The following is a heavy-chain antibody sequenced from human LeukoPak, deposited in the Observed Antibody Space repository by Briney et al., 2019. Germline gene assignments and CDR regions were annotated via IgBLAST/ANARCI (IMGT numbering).Heavy chain of an antibody. V-gene: IGHV4-59*08. J-gene: IGHJ4*02. Sequence: PSETLSLTCTVSGGPISSYYWSWLRQPPGKGLEWLGYIYYSGSTNYNPSLKSRVTISVDTSKNQFSLKLSSVTAADTAVYYCARHYGSGSYYLDYWGQGTLVTVSS. CDR1: GGPISSYY. CDR3: ARHYGSGSYYLDY. D-gene: IGHD3-10*01. CDR2: IYYSGST.